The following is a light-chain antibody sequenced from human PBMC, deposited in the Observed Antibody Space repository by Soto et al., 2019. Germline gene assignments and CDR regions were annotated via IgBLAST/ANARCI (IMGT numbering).Light chain of an antibody. Sequence: EIVMTQSPATLSVSPGERATLSCRASQSVGSNLAWYQQKPGQAPRLLIYSASTRATGIPARFSGSGSGTEFTLTISSVQSEDFVVYYCQQYNNWPPRAWTFGQGTKVEIK. CDR3: QQYNNWPPRAWT. CDR1: QSVGSN. V-gene: IGKV3-15*01. J-gene: IGKJ1*01. CDR2: SAS.